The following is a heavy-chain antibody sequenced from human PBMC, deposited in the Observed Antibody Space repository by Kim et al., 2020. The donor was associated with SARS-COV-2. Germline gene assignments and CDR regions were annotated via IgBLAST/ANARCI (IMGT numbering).Heavy chain of an antibody. J-gene: IGHJ6*02. CDR1: GGTFSSYA. Sequence: SVKVSCKASGGTFSSYAISWVRQAPGQGLEWMGRIIPILGIANYAQKFQGRVTITADKSTSTAYMELSSLSSEDTAVYYCARSAVLQLWGYAGADYYGMDVWGQGTTVTVSS. CDR3: ARSAVLQLWGYAGADYYGMDV. V-gene: IGHV1-69*04. CDR2: IIPILGIA. D-gene: IGHD5-18*01.